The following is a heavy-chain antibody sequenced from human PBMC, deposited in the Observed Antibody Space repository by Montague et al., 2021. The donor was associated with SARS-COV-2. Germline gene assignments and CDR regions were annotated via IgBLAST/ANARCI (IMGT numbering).Heavy chain of an antibody. J-gene: IGHJ4*02. CDR2: IYASGST. V-gene: IGHV4-4*07. Sequence: SETLSLTCSISGVSVTSYYWSWVRQPAGKGLEWIGHIYASGSTNYSPSLKSRVRLSIDNPKNQFSLNLESLTAADTAVYYCVRDGGNWYYFDYWGQGALVTGSS. CDR1: GVSVTSYY. D-gene: IGHD3-16*01. CDR3: VRDGGNWYYFDY.